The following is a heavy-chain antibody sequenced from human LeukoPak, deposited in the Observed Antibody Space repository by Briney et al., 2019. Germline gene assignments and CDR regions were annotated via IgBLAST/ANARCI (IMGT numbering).Heavy chain of an antibody. CDR3: CSNWNFDY. CDR1: GFSFNSYA. V-gene: IGHV3-23*01. D-gene: IGHD1-1*01. Sequence: GGSLRLSCAASGFSFNSYAMAWVRQAPGKGLESVSTISGPGGDTYYADSVKGRFTISRDNSKNTLYLQMDSLRAEDTAINYCCSNWNFDYWGQGTLVTVSS. J-gene: IGHJ4*02. CDR2: ISGPGGDT.